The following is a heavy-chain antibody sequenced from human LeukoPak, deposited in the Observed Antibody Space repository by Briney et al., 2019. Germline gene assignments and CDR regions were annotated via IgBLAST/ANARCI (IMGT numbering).Heavy chain of an antibody. Sequence: SETLSLTCAVSGGSITSGNWWTWVRQSPGQGLEWIGEIHHGGTTNYNPSLKSRVTISVDTSKNQFSLKLSSVTAADAAVYYCARSESGVPGAGFDYWGQGTLVTVSS. D-gene: IGHD2-2*01. CDR1: GGSITSGNW. V-gene: IGHV4-4*02. CDR2: IHHGGTT. CDR3: ARSESGVPGAGFDY. J-gene: IGHJ4*02.